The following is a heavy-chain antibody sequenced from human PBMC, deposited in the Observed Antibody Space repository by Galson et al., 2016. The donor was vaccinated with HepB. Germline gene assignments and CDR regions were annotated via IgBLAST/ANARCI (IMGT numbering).Heavy chain of an antibody. V-gene: IGHV1-69*13. CDR2: IIPMLDTT. CDR3: ARDMGVDTGSFDY. Sequence: SVKVSCKGSGGTFNNHLIIWVRQAPGQGLEWMGGIIPMLDTTNYAPDFQGRVTIVADESLDTVYMELSRLTSDDTAVYYCARDMGVDTGSFDYWGQGTLVTVSS. D-gene: IGHD5-18*01. CDR1: GGTFNNHL. J-gene: IGHJ4*02.